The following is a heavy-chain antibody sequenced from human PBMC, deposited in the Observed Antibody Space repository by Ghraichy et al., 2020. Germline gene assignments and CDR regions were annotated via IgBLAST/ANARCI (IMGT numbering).Heavy chain of an antibody. CDR1: GGSFSGYY. D-gene: IGHD5-18*01. Sequence: SETLSLTCAVYGGSFSGYYWSWIRQPPGKGLEWIGEINHSGSTNYNPSLKSRVTISVDTSKNQFSLKLSSVTAADTAVYYCARVSGDSYGYEDYWGQGTLVTVSS. V-gene: IGHV4-34*01. J-gene: IGHJ4*02. CDR2: INHSGST. CDR3: ARVSGDSYGYEDY.